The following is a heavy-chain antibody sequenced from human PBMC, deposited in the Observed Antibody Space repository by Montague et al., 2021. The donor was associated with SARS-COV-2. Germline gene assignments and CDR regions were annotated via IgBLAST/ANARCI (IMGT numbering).Heavy chain of an antibody. Sequence: SETLSLTCTVSGGSISSYYWSWIRQPPGKGLEWIGYIYYSGSTNYNPSLKSRVTISVDTSKNQFSLKLSSVTAADTAVYYCARLGRGYSHAQSAFDIWGQGTMVTVSS. D-gene: IGHD5-18*01. J-gene: IGHJ3*02. CDR3: ARLGRGYSHAQSAFDI. CDR2: IYYSGST. CDR1: GGSISSYY. V-gene: IGHV4-59*08.